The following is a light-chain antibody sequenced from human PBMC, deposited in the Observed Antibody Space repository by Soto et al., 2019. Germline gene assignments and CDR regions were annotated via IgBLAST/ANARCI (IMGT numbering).Light chain of an antibody. CDR1: SSNIGSNY. CDR3: AAWDDIVSGLV. Sequence: QSVLTQSPSASGTPGQTVTISCSGRSSNIGSNYVYWYHQLPGTAPRLVMYRADQRPSGVSDRFSGSKSGTSASLAISELRSEDEGDYYCAAWDDIVSGLVFGGGTKLTVL. CDR2: RAD. J-gene: IGLJ2*01. V-gene: IGLV1-47*01.